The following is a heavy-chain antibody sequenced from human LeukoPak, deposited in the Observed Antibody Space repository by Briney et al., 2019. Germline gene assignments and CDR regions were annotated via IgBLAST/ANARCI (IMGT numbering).Heavy chain of an antibody. CDR3: ARDFPYYYDSSGYPLDAFDI. J-gene: IGHJ3*02. V-gene: IGHV3-7*01. D-gene: IGHD3-22*01. CDR1: GFTFSSYW. Sequence: PGGSLRLSCAASGFTFSSYWMSWVRQAPGKGLEWVANIKQDGSEKYYVDSVKGRFTISRDNAKNSLYLQMNSLRAEDTAVYYCARDFPYYYDSSGYPLDAFDIWGQGTMVTVSS. CDR2: IKQDGSEK.